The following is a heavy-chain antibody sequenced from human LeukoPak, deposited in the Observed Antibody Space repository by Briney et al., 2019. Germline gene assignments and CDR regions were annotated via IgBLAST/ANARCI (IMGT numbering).Heavy chain of an antibody. V-gene: IGHV3-7*01. CDR3: ASSYAGGYSYGWYCFDY. Sequence: GGSLRLSCAVSGFTSSSYWMSWVRQAPGKGLEWVANIKQDGSEKYYVDSVKGRFTISRDNAKNSLYLQMNSLRAEDTAVYYCASSYAGGYSYGWYCFDYWGQGTLVTVSS. J-gene: IGHJ4*02. CDR1: GFTSSSYW. D-gene: IGHD5-18*01. CDR2: IKQDGSEK.